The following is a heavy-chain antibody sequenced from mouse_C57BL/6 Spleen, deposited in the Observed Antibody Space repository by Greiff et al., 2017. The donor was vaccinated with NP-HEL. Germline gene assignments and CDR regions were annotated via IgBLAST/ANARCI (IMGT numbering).Heavy chain of an antibody. D-gene: IGHD1-1*01. Sequence: QVQLQQPGTELVKPGASVKLSCKASGYTFTSYWMHWVKQRPGQGLEWIGNINPSNGGTNYNEKFKSKATLTVDKSSSTAYMQLSSLTSEDSAVYYCARNYYGSSYGYYAMDYRGQGTSVTVSS. V-gene: IGHV1-53*01. CDR2: INPSNGGT. J-gene: IGHJ4*01. CDR3: ARNYYGSSYGYYAMDY. CDR1: GYTFTSYW.